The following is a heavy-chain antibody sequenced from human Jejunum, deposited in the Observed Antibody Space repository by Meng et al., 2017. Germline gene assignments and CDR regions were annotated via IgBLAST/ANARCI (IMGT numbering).Heavy chain of an antibody. J-gene: IGHJ4*02. CDR3: ARTRYYSSSGYYEFSY. CDR2: IFHSGTT. D-gene: IGHD3-22*01. V-gene: IGHV4-38-2*01. CDR1: GYSISSGYY. Sequence: SETLSLTCAVSGYSISSGYYWGWIRQSPGKGLEWIASIFHSGTTYYNPSLESRVTVSADTSKNQFSLKLTSVTAADTAVYYCARTRYYSSSGYYEFSYWGQGILATVSS.